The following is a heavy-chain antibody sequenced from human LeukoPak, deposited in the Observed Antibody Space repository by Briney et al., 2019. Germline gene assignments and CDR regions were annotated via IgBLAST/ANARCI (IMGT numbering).Heavy chain of an antibody. CDR1: GYTFTGYF. D-gene: IGHD3-3*01. CDR2: VNPNSGGT. Sequence: ASVKVSCKASGYTFTGYFLHWVRQAPGQGLEWMGRVNPNSGGTNYAQKFQGRVTMTRDTSISTAYMELSRLRSDDTAVYYCARGRTIFGVITHLFDYWGQGTLVTVSS. V-gene: IGHV1-2*06. J-gene: IGHJ4*02. CDR3: ARGRTIFGVITHLFDY.